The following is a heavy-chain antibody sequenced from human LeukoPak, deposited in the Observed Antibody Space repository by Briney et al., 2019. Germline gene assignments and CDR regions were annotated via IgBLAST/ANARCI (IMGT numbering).Heavy chain of an antibody. CDR1: GFTFSSYA. J-gene: IGHJ3*02. CDR2: ISGSGGST. D-gene: IGHD2-2*01. CDR3: AGGFSCSSTSCNAFDI. Sequence: GGSLRLSCAASGFTFSSYAMSWVRQTPGKGLEWVSAISGSGGSTYYADSVKGRFAISRDNSKNTLYLQMNSLRAEDTAVYYCAGGFSCSSTSCNAFDIWGQGTMVTVSS. V-gene: IGHV3-23*01.